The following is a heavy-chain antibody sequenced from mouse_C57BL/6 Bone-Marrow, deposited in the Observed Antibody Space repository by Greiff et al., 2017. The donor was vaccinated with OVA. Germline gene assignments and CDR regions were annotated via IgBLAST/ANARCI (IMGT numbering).Heavy chain of an antibody. Sequence: EVQLVESGGDLVKPGGSLKLSCAASGFTFSSYGMSWVRQTPDKRLEWVATISSGGSYTYYPDSVKGRFTISSDNAKTTLYLQMSRLKYEDKAVYYCARHGECDSYFDFGGWGTAPTVSS. D-gene: IGHD2-13*01. V-gene: IGHV5-6*01. CDR2: ISSGGSYT. CDR1: GFTFSSYG. J-gene: IGHJ2*01. CDR3: ARHGECDSYFDF.